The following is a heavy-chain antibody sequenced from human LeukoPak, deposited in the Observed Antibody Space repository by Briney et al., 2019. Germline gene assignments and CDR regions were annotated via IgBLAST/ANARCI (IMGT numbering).Heavy chain of an antibody. CDR3: VVSPNQDFYDY. CDR2: ISGSGST. Sequence: SETLSLTCGVSGVSMNSHYLNWIRQPPGKGLEWIGFISGSGSTNYNRSLMSRVTMSLETSKRQFSLKLRSVTAADTAVYYCVVSPNQDFYDYWGQGTLVTVSS. J-gene: IGHJ4*02. V-gene: IGHV4-4*09. CDR1: GVSMNSHY.